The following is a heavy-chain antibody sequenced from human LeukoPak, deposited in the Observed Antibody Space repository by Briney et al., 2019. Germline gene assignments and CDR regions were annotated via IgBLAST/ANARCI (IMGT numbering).Heavy chain of an antibody. J-gene: IGHJ4*02. CDR3: ARDIPGGEVLR. D-gene: IGHD1-26*01. Sequence: PSETLSLTCTVSGGSISSSSYYWGWIRQPPGKGLEWIGSIYYSGSTYYNPSLKSRVTISVDTSKNQFSLKLSSVTAADTAVYYCARDIPGGEVLRWGQGTLVTVSS. V-gene: IGHV4-39*07. CDR2: IYYSGST. CDR1: GGSISSSSYY.